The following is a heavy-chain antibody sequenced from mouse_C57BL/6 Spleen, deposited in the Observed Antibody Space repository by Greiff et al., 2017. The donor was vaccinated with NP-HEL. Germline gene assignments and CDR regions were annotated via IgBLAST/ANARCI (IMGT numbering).Heavy chain of an antibody. CDR3: ARQRYDAMDY. D-gene: IGHD1-1*01. V-gene: IGHV1-59*01. J-gene: IGHJ4*01. Sequence: QVQLKQPGAELVRPGTSVKLSCKASGYTFTSYWMHWVKQRPGQGLEWIGVIDPSDSYTNYNQKFKGKATLTVDTSSSTAYMQLSSLTSEDSAVYYCARQRYDAMDYWGQGTSVTVSS. CDR2: IDPSDSYT. CDR1: GYTFTSYW.